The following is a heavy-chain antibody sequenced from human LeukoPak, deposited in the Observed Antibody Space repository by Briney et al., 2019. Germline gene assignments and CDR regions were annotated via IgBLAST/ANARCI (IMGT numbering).Heavy chain of an antibody. J-gene: IGHJ4*02. D-gene: IGHD3-16*01. CDR1: GFTFSSYS. CDR2: INSSSSYI. Sequence: GSLRLSCAASGFTFSSYSMNWVRQAPGKGLEWVSSINSSSSYIYYAESVKGRFTISRDNAKNSLYLQMNSLRAEDTAVYYCARVAGGSPSGLDYWGQGTLVTVSS. V-gene: IGHV3-21*01. CDR3: ARVAGGSPSGLDY.